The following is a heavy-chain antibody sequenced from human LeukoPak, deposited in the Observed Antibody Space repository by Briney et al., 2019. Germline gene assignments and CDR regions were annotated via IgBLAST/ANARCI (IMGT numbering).Heavy chain of an antibody. D-gene: IGHD2-15*01. J-gene: IGHJ3*02. CDR2: IYSGGST. V-gene: IGHV3-66*01. CDR1: GFTVSSNF. CDR3: ARGGVVVAAIDAFDI. Sequence: GGSLRLSCAASGFTVSSNFMSWVRQAPGKGLEWVSLIYSGGSTYYADSVKGRFTISRDISKNTLFLQLNGLRAEDTAVYYCARGGVVVAAIDAFDIWGQGTLVTVSS.